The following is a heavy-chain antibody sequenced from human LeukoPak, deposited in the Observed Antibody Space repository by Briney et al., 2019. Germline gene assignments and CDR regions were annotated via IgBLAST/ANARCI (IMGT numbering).Heavy chain of an antibody. V-gene: IGHV4-61*02. CDR3: ARGPRANSGYAVDF. D-gene: IGHD5-12*01. CDR1: GGSIRSTNYY. Sequence: PSETLSLTCTVSGGSIRSTNYYWGWIRQPAGKGLEWIGRIYSSGSTNYNPSLTSRVTMSVDTSKNQFSLKLSSVTAADTAVYYCARGPRANSGYAVDFWGQGTLVTVSS. J-gene: IGHJ4*02. CDR2: IYSSGST.